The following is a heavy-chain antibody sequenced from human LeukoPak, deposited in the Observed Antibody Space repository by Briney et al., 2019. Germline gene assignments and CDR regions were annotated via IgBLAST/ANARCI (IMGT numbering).Heavy chain of an antibody. J-gene: IGHJ4*02. D-gene: IGHD3-10*01. CDR1: GFTFSSYA. CDR2: ISSSSSYI. Sequence: GGSLGLSCAASGFTFSSYAMSWVRQAPGKGLEWVSSISSSSSYIYYADSVKGRFTISRDNAKNSLYLQMNSLRAEDTAVYYCARDSSYYAFDYWGQGTLVTVSS. CDR3: ARDSSYYAFDY. V-gene: IGHV3-21*01.